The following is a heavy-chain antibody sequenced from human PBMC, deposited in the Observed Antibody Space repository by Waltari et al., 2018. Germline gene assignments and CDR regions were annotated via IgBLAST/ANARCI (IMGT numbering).Heavy chain of an antibody. CDR3: ASPPPLRSLLFDY. CDR1: GGTFSSYA. V-gene: IGHV1-69*10. CDR2: IIPILGIA. Sequence: QVQLVQSGAEVKKPGSSVKVSCKASGGTFSSYAISWVRQAPGQGLEWMGGIIPILGIANYAQKFQGRVTITADKSTSTAYMELSSLRSEDTAVYYCASPPPLRSLLFDYWGQGTLVTVSS. D-gene: IGHD4-17*01. J-gene: IGHJ4*02.